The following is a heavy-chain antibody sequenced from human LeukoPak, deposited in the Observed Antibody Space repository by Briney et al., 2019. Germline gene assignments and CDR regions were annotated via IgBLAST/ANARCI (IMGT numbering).Heavy chain of an antibody. CDR1: GGSISSGGYS. D-gene: IGHD4-17*01. Sequence: SETLSLTCAVSGGSISSGGYSWSWIRQPPGKGLEWIGYIYHSGSTYYNPSLKSRVTISVDRSKNQFSLKLSSVTAADTAVYHCASEVTTAFFDYWGQGTLVTVSS. V-gene: IGHV4-30-2*01. CDR2: IYHSGST. CDR3: ASEVTTAFFDY. J-gene: IGHJ4*02.